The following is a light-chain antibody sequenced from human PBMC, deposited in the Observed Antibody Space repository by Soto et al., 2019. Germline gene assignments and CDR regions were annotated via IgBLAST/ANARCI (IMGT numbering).Light chain of an antibody. CDR1: QSSSSY. Sequence: DIQMTQSPSSLSASIGDRVTITCRASQSSSSYLNWYQQKPGKAPRLLIYAASSLESRVPSRFSGSGSGTEFTLTISSLQPEDFATYYCQQSYSTLYTFGQGNKLEIK. J-gene: IGKJ2*01. V-gene: IGKV1-39*01. CDR3: QQSYSTLYT. CDR2: AAS.